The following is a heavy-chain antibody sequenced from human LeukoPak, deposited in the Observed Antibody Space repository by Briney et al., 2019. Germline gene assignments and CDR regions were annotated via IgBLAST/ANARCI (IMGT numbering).Heavy chain of an antibody. CDR2: IYSGGST. CDR1: GLTFSNYA. Sequence: GGSLRLSCAVSGLTFSNYAMSWVRQAPGKGLEWVSVIYSGGSTYYADSVKGRFTISRDNSKNTLYLQMNSLRAEDTAVYYCARASGGVMVYWGQGTLVTVSS. J-gene: IGHJ4*02. D-gene: IGHD3-16*01. CDR3: ARASGGVMVY. V-gene: IGHV3-53*01.